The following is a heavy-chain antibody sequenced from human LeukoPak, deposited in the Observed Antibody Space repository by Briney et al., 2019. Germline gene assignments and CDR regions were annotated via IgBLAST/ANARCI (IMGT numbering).Heavy chain of an antibody. CDR1: GFTFSSYS. CDR2: ISGGGSAT. J-gene: IGHJ4*02. V-gene: IGHV3-23*01. Sequence: GGSLRLSCAASGFTFSSYSMNWVRQAPGKGLEWVSAISGGGSATFYAASVKGRFTISRDNSKNTVFLQMNSLRAEDTAVYYCAKNSDISVYYSEGFDYWGQGTLATVSS. D-gene: IGHD3-22*01. CDR3: AKNSDISVYYSEGFDY.